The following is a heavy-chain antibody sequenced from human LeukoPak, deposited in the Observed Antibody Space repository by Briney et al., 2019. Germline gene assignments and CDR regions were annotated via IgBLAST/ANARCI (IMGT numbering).Heavy chain of an antibody. Sequence: PGGSLRLSCAASGFTFSSYGMHWVRQAPGKGLEGVAFIRYDGSNKYYADSVKGRFTTSRDNSKNTLYLQMNSLRAEDTAVYYCAKQDLGHYDILTGSPLGWGQGTIVTDSS. J-gene: IGHJ3*01. V-gene: IGHV3-30*02. CDR1: GFTFSSYG. D-gene: IGHD3-9*01. CDR3: AKQDLGHYDILTGSPLG. CDR2: IRYDGSNK.